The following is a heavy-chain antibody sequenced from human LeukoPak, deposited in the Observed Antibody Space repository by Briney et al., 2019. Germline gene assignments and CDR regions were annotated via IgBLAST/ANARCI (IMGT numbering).Heavy chain of an antibody. J-gene: IGHJ4*02. V-gene: IGHV3-33*06. CDR3: AKANSGYVLVFDY. Sequence: GGSLRLSCAASGFTFSSYGMHWVRQAPGKGLEWVAVIWYDGSNKYYADSVEGRFTISRDNSKNTLYLQMNSLRAEDTAVYYCAKANSGYVLVFDYWGQGTLVTVSS. D-gene: IGHD5-12*01. CDR2: IWYDGSNK. CDR1: GFTFSSYG.